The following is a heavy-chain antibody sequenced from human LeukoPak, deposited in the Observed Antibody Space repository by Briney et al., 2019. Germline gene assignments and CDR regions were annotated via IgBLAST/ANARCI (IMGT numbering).Heavy chain of an antibody. CDR3: ARGYSSSWYYNWFDP. J-gene: IGHJ5*02. D-gene: IGHD6-13*01. V-gene: IGHV4-38-2*02. CDR2: VYHDGRT. Sequence: SETLSLTCTVSGYSISSGYYWAWLRQSPGKGLEWIGNVYHDGRTYYNPSLKSRVTISVDTSTNQFSLKLSSATATDTALYYCARGYSSSWYYNWFDPWGQGTLVTVSS. CDR1: GYSISSGYY.